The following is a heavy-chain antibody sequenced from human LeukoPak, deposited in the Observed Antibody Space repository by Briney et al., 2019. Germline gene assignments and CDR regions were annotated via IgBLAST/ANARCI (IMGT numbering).Heavy chain of an antibody. Sequence: ASVKVSCKASGYTFTSYYMHWVRQAPGQGLEWMGIINPSGGSTSYAQKFQGRVTITADESTSTAYMELRSLRSDDTAVYYCARGDGYYFDYWGQGTLVTVSS. J-gene: IGHJ4*02. CDR1: GYTFTSYY. CDR3: ARGDGYYFDY. CDR2: INPSGGST. D-gene: IGHD3-10*01. V-gene: IGHV1-46*01.